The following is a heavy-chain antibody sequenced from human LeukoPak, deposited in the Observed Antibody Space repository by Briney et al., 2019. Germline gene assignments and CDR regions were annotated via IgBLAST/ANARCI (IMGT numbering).Heavy chain of an antibody. Sequence: PGGSLRLSCAASGFTFSNYAMSWVRQAPGRGLEWVSTINSGGSTFYADSVKGRFTISRDNSKNTLYLQMNSLRAEDTAVYYCAKDGPGCATDCYSDYWGQGTLVTVSS. D-gene: IGHD2-21*02. CDR3: AKDGPGCATDCYSDY. CDR2: INSGGST. CDR1: GFTFSNYA. V-gene: IGHV3-23*01. J-gene: IGHJ4*02.